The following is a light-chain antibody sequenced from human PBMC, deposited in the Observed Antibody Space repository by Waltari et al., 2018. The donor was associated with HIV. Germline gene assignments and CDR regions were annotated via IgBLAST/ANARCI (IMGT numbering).Light chain of an antibody. V-gene: IGLV2-14*01. CDR1: GIALRDYNS. Sequence: QSALTQPASVSGSPGQSITISCTGTGIALRDYNSLSWYQTHPGKAPKVVIYEISNRPSGVSSRFSGSISANTASLTISGLQAEDEADYFCTSYISSASPEFGGGTKVTVL. J-gene: IGLJ2*01. CDR2: EIS. CDR3: TSYISSASPE.